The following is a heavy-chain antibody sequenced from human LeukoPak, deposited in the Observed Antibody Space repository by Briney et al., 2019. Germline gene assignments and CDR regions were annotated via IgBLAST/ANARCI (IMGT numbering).Heavy chain of an antibody. CDR3: ARVGNYYGSGSYHTTRYYFDY. CDR1: GGSFSGYY. Sequence: SETLSLTCAVYGGSFSGYYWSCIRQPPGKGLEWIGEINHSGSTNYNPSLKSRVTISVDTSKNQFSLKLSSVTAADTAVYYCARVGNYYGSGSYHTTRYYFDYWGQGTLVTVSS. V-gene: IGHV4-34*01. D-gene: IGHD3-10*01. J-gene: IGHJ4*02. CDR2: INHSGST.